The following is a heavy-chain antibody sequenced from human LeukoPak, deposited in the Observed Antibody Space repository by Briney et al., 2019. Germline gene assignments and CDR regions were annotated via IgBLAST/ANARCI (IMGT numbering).Heavy chain of an antibody. Sequence: PGGSLKLSCAASGFTFNNYWLSWVRQAPGKGLEWVSVIYSGGSTYYADSVKGRFTISRDNSKNTLYLQMNSLRAEDTAVYYCARDSDGYNTLDSGAKETLVTVSS. V-gene: IGHV3-53*01. CDR3: ARDSDGYNTLDS. D-gene: IGHD5-24*01. CDR1: GFTFNNYW. J-gene: IGHJ4*02. CDR2: IYSGGST.